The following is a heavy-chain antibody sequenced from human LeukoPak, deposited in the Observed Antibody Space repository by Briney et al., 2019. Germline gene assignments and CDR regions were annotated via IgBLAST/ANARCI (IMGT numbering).Heavy chain of an antibody. CDR1: GGSFSGYY. D-gene: IGHD2-21*02. CDR2: INHSGST. CDR3: ASRDCGGDCYKSDHFDY. V-gene: IGHV4-34*01. Sequence: SETLSLTSAVYGGSFSGYYWSWLRPRPGKGLEWSGEINHSGSTNYNTSLKSRATISVDTTKNKFSLKRSSVTAEDTAVYYCASRDCGGDCYKSDHFDYWGQGTLVTVSS. J-gene: IGHJ4*02.